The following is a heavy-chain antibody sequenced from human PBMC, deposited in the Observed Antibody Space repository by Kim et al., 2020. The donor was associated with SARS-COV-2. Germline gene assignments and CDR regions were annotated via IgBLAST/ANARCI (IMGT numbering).Heavy chain of an antibody. V-gene: IGHV3-43D*03. Sequence: YYAYAVKGRFTIVRDNSKTSLYLQMNSLRAEDTALYYCAKDMGRSSCPDCWGQGTLVTVSS. J-gene: IGHJ4*02. D-gene: IGHD6-13*01. CDR3: AKDMGRSSCPDC.